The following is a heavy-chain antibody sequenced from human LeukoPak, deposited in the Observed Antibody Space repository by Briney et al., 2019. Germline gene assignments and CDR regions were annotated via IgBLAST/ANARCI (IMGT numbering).Heavy chain of an antibody. CDR1: GYTLTEVS. J-gene: IGHJ6*02. D-gene: IGHD1-26*01. CDR2: LDPEDDET. CDR3: AKVGAMGSGTYLYYNYYAMDV. Sequence: ASVKVSCKVSGYTLTEVSIHWVRQAPEKGLEWMGGLDPEDDETIYAQKFQGRVTMTEDIATDTAYMELSSPRSEDTAVYYCAKVGAMGSGTYLYYNYYAMDVWGQGTTVTVSS. V-gene: IGHV1-24*01.